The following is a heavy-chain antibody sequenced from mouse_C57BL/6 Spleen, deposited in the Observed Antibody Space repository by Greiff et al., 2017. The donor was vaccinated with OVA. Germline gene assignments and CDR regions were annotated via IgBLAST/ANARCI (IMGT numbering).Heavy chain of an antibody. D-gene: IGHD2-4*01. CDR3: ARSEDYDAWFAY. CDR2: IYPGDGDT. J-gene: IGHJ3*01. V-gene: IGHV1-82*01. Sequence: VKLVESGPELVKPGASVKISCKASGYAFSSSWMNWVKQRPGKGLEWIGRIYPGDGDTNYNGKFKGKATLTADKSSSTAYMQLSSLTSEDSAVYFCARSEDYDAWFAYWGQGTLVTVSA. CDR1: GYAFSSSW.